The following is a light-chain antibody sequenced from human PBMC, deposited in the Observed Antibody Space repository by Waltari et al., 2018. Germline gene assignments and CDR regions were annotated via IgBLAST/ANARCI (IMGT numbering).Light chain of an antibody. CDR2: GVN. CDR1: WSNIGAGND. J-gene: IGLJ2*01. Sequence: QSVLTQPPSVSGAPGQRVTIPCTGRWSNIGAGNDVHWYQQLPGKAPTLLVYGVNTRPPGVPDRFFGSKSGTSASLAIPGLQPEDEADYYCQSYDTKVGVVFGGGSKLTVL. CDR3: QSYDTKVGVV. V-gene: IGLV1-40*01.